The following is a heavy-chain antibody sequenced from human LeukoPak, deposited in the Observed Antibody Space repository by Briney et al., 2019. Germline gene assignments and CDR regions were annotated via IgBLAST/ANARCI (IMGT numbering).Heavy chain of an antibody. D-gene: IGHD6-13*01. V-gene: IGHV4-39*07. CDR3: ARGSSSWYTPHYYYYYYMDV. CDR2: IYYSGST. J-gene: IGHJ6*03. CDR1: GGSISSSSYY. Sequence: PSETLSLTCTVSGGSISSSSYYWGWIRQPPGKGLEWIGSIYYSGSTYYNPSLKSRVTISVDTSKNQFSLKLSSVTAADTAVYYCARGSSSWYTPHYYYYYYMDVWGKGTTVTISS.